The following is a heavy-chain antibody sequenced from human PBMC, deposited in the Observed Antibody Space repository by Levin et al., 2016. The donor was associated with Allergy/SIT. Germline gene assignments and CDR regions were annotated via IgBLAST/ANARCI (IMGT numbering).Heavy chain of an antibody. J-gene: IGHJ4*02. D-gene: IGHD1-7*01. CDR2: IIPILDKT. Sequence: WVRQAPGQGLEWMGRIIPILDKTNYAQKFQGRVTIIADKTTSTVYMDLSSLRSEDTAVYYCARASGGTGTTQWGQGTLVTVSS. CDR3: ARASGGTGTTQ. V-gene: IGHV1-69*04.